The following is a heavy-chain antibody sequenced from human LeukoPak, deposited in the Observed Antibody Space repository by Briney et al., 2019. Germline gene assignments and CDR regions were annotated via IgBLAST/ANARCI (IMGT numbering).Heavy chain of an antibody. CDR2: IKQDGGET. CDR3: ARDSTGWQADSFDI. J-gene: IGHJ3*02. Sequence: GGSLRLSCAASGFILSGNWMSWVRQAPGKGLEWVADIKQDGGETYYADFVRGRFTISRDNGKNSLYLQMNSLRVEDTAVYFCARDSTGWQADSFDIWGQGTKVTVSA. CDR1: GFILSGNW. D-gene: IGHD2-8*02. V-gene: IGHV3-7*01.